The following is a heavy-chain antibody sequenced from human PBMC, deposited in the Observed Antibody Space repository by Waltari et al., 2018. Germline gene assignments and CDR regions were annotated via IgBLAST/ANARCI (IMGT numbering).Heavy chain of an antibody. CDR2: ISGSGDNT. J-gene: IGHJ4*02. CDR3: AKHLTLVRGIGPYFDY. V-gene: IGHV3-23*01. CDR1: GFTFSNYA. Sequence: EVQLLESGGDLVQPGGSLRLSCAASGFTFSNYAMSWVRQAPGKGLGWVSAISGSGDNTFYVDSVKGRFTISRDNSKNTLYLQMNSLRAEDTAVYYCAKHLTLVRGIGPYFDYWGQGTLVTVSS. D-gene: IGHD3-10*01.